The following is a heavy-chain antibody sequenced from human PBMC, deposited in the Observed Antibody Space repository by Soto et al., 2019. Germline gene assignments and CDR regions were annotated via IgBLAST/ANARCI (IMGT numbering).Heavy chain of an antibody. D-gene: IGHD2-2*02. CDR1: GYTFTSYG. J-gene: IGHJ6*02. Sequence: ASVKVSCKASGYTFTSYGISWVRQAPGQGLEWMGCISAYNGNTNYAQKLQGRVTMTTDTSTSTAYMELRSLRSDDTAMYYCAILGIAVVPAAIREYSYYSMDVPGQGTTVRVSS. V-gene: IGHV1-18*04. CDR3: AILGIAVVPAAIREYSYYSMDV. CDR2: ISAYNGNT.